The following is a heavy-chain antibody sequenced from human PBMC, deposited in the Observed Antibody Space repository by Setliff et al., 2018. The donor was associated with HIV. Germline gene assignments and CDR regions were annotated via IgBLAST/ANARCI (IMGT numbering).Heavy chain of an antibody. J-gene: IGHJ4*02. CDR3: ARGLLGLLPPENY. CDR2: ISASGASI. CDR1: GFTFSNYI. V-gene: IGHV3-23*01. D-gene: IGHD3-22*01. Sequence: GSLRLSCAASGFTFSNYIMTWVRQSPGRGLEWVSSISASGASIYYGDSVKGRFTISRDNSKNTLSLQMSRLRSDDTAVYYCARGLLGLLPPENYWGQGTLVTVSS.